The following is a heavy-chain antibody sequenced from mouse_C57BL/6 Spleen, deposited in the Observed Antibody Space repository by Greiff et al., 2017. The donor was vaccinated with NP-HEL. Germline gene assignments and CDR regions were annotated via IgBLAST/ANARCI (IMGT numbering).Heavy chain of an antibody. Sequence: VQLQESGAELVRPGASVTLSCKASGYTFTNYEMHWVKQTPVHGLEWIGAIDPETGGTAYNQKFKGKAILTADKSSSTAYMELRSLTSEDSAVYYCTPLYYGDYWGQGTTLTVSS. CDR1: GYTFTNYE. V-gene: IGHV1-15*01. J-gene: IGHJ2*01. CDR3: TPLYYGDY. D-gene: IGHD2-1*01. CDR2: IDPETGGT.